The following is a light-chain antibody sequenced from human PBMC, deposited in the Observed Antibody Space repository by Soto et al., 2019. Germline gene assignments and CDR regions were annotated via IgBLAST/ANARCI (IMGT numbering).Light chain of an antibody. V-gene: IGLV1-44*01. CDR3: AAWDDSLNGFVV. J-gene: IGLJ2*01. CDR2: SGN. Sequence: SVLTQPPSASGTPGQRVTISCSGSTSNIGRNTVNWYQQFPGTAPKLLIYSGNQRPSGVSDRFSGSKSGTSAFLAISGLQSEDEADYYCAAWDDSLNGFVVFGGGTKLTVL. CDR1: TSNIGRNT.